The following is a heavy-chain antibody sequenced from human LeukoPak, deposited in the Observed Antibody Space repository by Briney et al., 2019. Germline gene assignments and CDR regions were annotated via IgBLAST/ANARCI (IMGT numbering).Heavy chain of an antibody. CDR3: ARDLNSSGNLDY. D-gene: IGHD6-19*01. V-gene: IGHV3-30-3*01. CDR1: GFTFSSCA. CDR2: ISYDGSNK. J-gene: IGHJ4*02. Sequence: GGSLRLSCAASGFTFSSCAMHWVRQAPGKGLEWMAVISYDGSNKYYADSVKGRFTISRDNSKNTLYLQMNSLRAEDTAVYYCARDLNSSGNLDYWGQGTLVTVSS.